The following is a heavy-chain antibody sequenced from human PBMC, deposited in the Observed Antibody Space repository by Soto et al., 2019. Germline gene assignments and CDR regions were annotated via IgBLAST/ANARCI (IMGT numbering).Heavy chain of an antibody. D-gene: IGHD1-26*01. J-gene: IGHJ4*02. CDR2: IKSKNDGGTA. V-gene: IGHV3-15*07. CDR1: GFPYSYVW. CDR3: STCREDPLY. Sequence: EVQLVESGGGLVKPGGSLRLSCAASGFPYSYVWMNWVRQTPGRGLEWVGRIKSKNDGGTADIAAPVKGRFIISRDDSINTVYLQMNSLKTEDTAVYYCSTCREDPLYWGQGTLVTVSS.